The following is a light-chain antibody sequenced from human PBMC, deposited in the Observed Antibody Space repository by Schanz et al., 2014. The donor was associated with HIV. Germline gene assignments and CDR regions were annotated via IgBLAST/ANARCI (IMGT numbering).Light chain of an antibody. V-gene: IGLV1-51*01. CDR2: DNN. Sequence: QSVLTQPPSVSAAPGQRVTISCSGSSSNIGNNYVSWYQQLPGTAPKLLIYDNNKRPSGIPDRFSGSKSGSSASLAITGLQAEDEADYYCSSYAGSNNVIFGGGTKLTVL. J-gene: IGLJ2*01. CDR3: SSYAGSNNVI. CDR1: SSNIGNNY.